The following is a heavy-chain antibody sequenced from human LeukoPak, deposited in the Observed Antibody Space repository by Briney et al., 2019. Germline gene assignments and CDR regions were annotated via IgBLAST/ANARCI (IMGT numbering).Heavy chain of an antibody. J-gene: IGHJ4*02. CDR1: GFTFRSYW. Sequence: GGSLRLSCAASGFTFRSYWMTWVRQAPGKGLEWVANIKENGSEKYNVDSAKGRFTISRDNAKNSLYLQMNSLRAEDTAVYYCARARYSDSSAYYPIDYWGQGTLVTVSS. CDR2: IKENGSEK. V-gene: IGHV3-7*01. D-gene: IGHD3-22*01. CDR3: ARARYSDSSAYYPIDY.